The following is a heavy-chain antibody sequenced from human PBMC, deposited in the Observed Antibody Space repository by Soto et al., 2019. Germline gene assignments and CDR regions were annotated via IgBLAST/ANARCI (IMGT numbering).Heavy chain of an antibody. CDR3: AAGEASSRNLAPYYLDF. CDR2: IHYSGTT. CDR1: GGSMRNYF. J-gene: IGHJ4*02. D-gene: IGHD6-13*01. V-gene: IGHV4-59*01. Sequence: PSETLSLICTVSGGSMRNYFWTWIRQPPGKGLEWIGYIHYSGTTSFFPSYNPSLRSRVTISEDTSKNQSSLKLLSVTTADTAVYFCAAGEASSRNLAPYYLDFWGQGTLVTVSS.